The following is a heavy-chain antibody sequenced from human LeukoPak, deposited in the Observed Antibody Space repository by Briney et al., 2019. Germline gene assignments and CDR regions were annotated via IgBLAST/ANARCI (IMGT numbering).Heavy chain of an antibody. CDR3: AIDPNWGTHS. CDR1: GFTFSTYT. V-gene: IGHV3-23*01. Sequence: PGGSLRLSCAASGFTFSTYTMYWVRHPPGKRLEWVSIIGSSGGVIYYADSVKGRFTTSRDNSKNALYLQMNSLRVEDTAVYYCAIDPNWGTHSWGQGVLVTVSS. J-gene: IGHJ4*02. D-gene: IGHD7-27*01. CDR2: IGSSGGVI.